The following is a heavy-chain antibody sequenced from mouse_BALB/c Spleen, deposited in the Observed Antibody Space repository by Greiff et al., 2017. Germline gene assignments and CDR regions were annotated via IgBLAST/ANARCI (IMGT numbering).Heavy chain of an antibody. D-gene: IGHD2-4*01. CDR1: GFTFSSYG. CDR2: INSNGGST. J-gene: IGHJ3*01. V-gene: IGHV5-6-3*01. Sequence: EVKLMESGGGLVQPGGSLKLSCAASGFTFSSYGMSWVRQTPDKRLELVATINSNGGSTYYPDSVKGRFTISRDNAKNTLYLQMSSLKSEDTAMYYCARDYYDYDWFAYWGQGTLVTVSA. CDR3: ARDYYDYDWFAY.